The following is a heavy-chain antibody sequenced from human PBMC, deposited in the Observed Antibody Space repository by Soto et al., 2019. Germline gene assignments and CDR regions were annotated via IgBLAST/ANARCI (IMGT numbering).Heavy chain of an antibody. V-gene: IGHV2-5*02. CDR2: IYWDDDK. J-gene: IGHJ4*02. CDR3: AHSQEGTGDWDY. D-gene: IGHD7-27*01. Sequence: GLDLEWLALIYWDDDKRYSPSLKSRLTITKDTSKNQVVLTMTNMDPVDTATYYCAHSQEGTGDWDYWGQGTLVTVSS.